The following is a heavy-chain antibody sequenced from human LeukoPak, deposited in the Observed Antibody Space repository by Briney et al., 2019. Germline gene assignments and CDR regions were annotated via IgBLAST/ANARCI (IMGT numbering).Heavy chain of an antibody. CDR1: GLTFSVYW. J-gene: IGHJ4*02. V-gene: IGHV3-7*01. D-gene: IGHD3-22*01. CDR3: ARIDDPSGYSLDY. Sequence: PGGSLRLSCAASGLTFSVYWMSWVRQAPGKGLEWVANINEDGSEKYYVDSVKGRFTISRDNAKNSLYLQMNSLRAEDTAVFYCARIDDPSGYSLDYWGQGTLVTVSS. CDR2: INEDGSEK.